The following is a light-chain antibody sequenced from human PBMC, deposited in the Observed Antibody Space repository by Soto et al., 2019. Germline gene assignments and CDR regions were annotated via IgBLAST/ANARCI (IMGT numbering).Light chain of an antibody. J-gene: IGLJ2*01. CDR2: DVS. CDR3: SSYSGSSTLVL. V-gene: IGLV2-14*03. Sequence: QSALTQPASVSGSPGQSITISCTGTSSDVGGYNYVSWYLQHPGKAPQLMIYDVSKRLSGVSDRFSGSKSDNTASLTISGLQAGDEADYYCSSYSGSSTLVLFGAGTKVTVL. CDR1: SSDVGGYNY.